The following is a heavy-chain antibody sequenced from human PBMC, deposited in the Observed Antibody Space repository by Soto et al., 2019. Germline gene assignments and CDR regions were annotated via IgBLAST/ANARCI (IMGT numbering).Heavy chain of an antibody. CDR2: IIPIFGTA. J-gene: IGHJ6*02. CDR3: AREIHDYGDYNYYYYGMDV. D-gene: IGHD4-17*01. Sequence: SVKVSCKASGGTFSSYAISWVRQAPGQGLEWMGGIIPIFGTANYAQKFQGRVTITADESTSTAYMELSSLRSEDTAVYYCAREIHDYGDYNYYYYGMDVWGQGTTVTVSS. CDR1: GGTFSSYA. V-gene: IGHV1-69*13.